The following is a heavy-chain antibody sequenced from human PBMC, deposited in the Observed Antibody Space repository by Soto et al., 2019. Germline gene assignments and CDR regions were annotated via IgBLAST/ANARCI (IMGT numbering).Heavy chain of an antibody. CDR1: GYTFTRYA. D-gene: IGHD1-26*01. Sequence: QVQLVQSGAEEKKPGASVKVSCKASGYTFTRYAMHWVRQAPGQRLEWMGWINAGNGNTKYSQKFQGRVTITRDTSASTAYMELSSLRSEDTAVYYCASSGSYWGIDYWGQGTLVTVSS. CDR3: ASSGSYWGIDY. CDR2: INAGNGNT. V-gene: IGHV1-3*05. J-gene: IGHJ4*02.